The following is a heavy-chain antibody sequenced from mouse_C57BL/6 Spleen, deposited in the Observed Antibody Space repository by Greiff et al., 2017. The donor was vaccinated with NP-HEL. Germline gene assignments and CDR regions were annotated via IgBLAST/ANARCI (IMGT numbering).Heavy chain of an antibody. Sequence: EVMLVESEGGLVQPGSSMKLSCTASGFTFSDYYMAWVRQVPEKGLEWVANINYDGSSTYYLDSLKSRFIISRDNAKNILYLQMSSLKSEDTATYYCARDLGRRYFDVWGTGTTVTVSS. V-gene: IGHV5-16*01. CDR1: GFTFSDYY. D-gene: IGHD4-1*01. CDR2: INYDGSST. CDR3: ARDLGRRYFDV. J-gene: IGHJ1*03.